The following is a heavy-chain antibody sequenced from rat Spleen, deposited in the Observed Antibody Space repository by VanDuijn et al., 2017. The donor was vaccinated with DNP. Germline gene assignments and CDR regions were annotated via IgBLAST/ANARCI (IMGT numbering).Heavy chain of an antibody. Sequence: EVQLVDSGGGLVQPGRSMKLSCAASGFTFSNYDMAWVRQAPKKGLEWVATISYDGSSTYYRDSVKGRFTISRDNAKSTLYLQMDSLRSEDTATYYCSTLNFYASLSGYFDYWGQGVMVTVSS. CDR3: STLNFYASLSGYFDY. CDR1: GFTFSNYD. V-gene: IGHV5-7*01. J-gene: IGHJ2*01. D-gene: IGHD1-12*01. CDR2: ISYDGSST.